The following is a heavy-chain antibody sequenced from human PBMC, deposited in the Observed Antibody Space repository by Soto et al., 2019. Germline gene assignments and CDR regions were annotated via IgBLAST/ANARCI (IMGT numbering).Heavy chain of an antibody. CDR2: INHSGST. J-gene: IGHJ5*02. V-gene: IGHV4-39*07. Sequence: SETLSLTCTVSGGSISSSSYYWGWIRQPPGKGLEWIGEINHSGSTNYNPSLKSRVTISVDTSKNQFSLELSSVTAADTVLFYCARSYYDSSGYYAPYWFDPWGQGTLVTVSS. D-gene: IGHD3-22*01. CDR1: GGSISSSSYY. CDR3: ARSYYDSSGYYAPYWFDP.